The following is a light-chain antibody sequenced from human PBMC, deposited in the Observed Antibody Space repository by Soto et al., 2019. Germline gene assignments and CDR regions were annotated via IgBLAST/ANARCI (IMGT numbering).Light chain of an antibody. CDR2: DVS. CDR1: SSDVGGYDY. Sequence: QSALTQPRSVSGSRGQSVTISCTGTSSDVGGYDYVSWYQQHPGKAPKLMIYDVSKRPSGVPDRFSGSKSGNTASLTISGPQADDEAEYYCCSYAGNYTLLFGGGTKLTVL. J-gene: IGLJ2*01. CDR3: CSYAGNYTLL. V-gene: IGLV2-11*01.